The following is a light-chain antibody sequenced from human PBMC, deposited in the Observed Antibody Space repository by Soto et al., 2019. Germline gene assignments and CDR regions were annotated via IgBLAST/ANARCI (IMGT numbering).Light chain of an antibody. CDR3: SSYTTTSTYV. J-gene: IGLJ1*01. CDR2: EVT. V-gene: IGLV2-14*01. Sequence: QSALTQPASVSGSPGQSINISCTGTSSDVGGYDYVSWYQQHPGKAPKFMIYEVTNRPSGVSHRFSGSKSGNTASLTISGLQAEDEADYYCSSYTTTSTYVFGSGTKVTVL. CDR1: SSDVGGYDY.